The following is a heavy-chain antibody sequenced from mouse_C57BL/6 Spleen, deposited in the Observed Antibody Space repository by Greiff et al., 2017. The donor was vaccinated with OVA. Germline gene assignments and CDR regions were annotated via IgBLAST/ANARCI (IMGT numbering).Heavy chain of an antibody. D-gene: IGHD2-4*01. V-gene: IGHV1-9*01. J-gene: IGHJ4*01. CDR3: ARLGIDYEGAMDY. Sequence: QVQLQQSGAELMKPGASVKLSCKATGYTFTGYWIVWVKQRPGHGLEWIGEILPGSGSTNYNAKFKGKATFTADTSSNTAYMQHSSLTTEDSAIYYCARLGIDYEGAMDYWGQGTSVTVSS. CDR2: ILPGSGST. CDR1: GYTFTGYW.